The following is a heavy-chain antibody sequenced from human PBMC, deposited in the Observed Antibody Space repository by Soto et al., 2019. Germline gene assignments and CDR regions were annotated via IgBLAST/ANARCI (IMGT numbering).Heavy chain of an antibody. CDR2: ISSSSSTI. CDR1: GFTFSSYS. J-gene: IGHJ3*02. CDR3: ARDREYSSSWYGHDAFDI. D-gene: IGHD6-13*01. V-gene: IGHV3-48*02. Sequence: GGSLRLSCAASGFTFSSYSMNWVRQAPGKGLEWVSYISSSSSTIYYADSVKGRFTISRDNAKNSLYLQMNSLRDEDTAVYYCARDREYSSSWYGHDAFDIWGQGTMVTVSS.